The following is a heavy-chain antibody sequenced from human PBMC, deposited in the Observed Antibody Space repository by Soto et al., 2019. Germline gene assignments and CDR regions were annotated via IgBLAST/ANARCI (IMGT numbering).Heavy chain of an antibody. J-gene: IGHJ6*02. D-gene: IGHD2-21*02. CDR1: SGSISSGGYY. CDR3: AGDYGGDSGMLDGMDV. Sequence: QVQLQESGPGLVKPSQTLSLTCTVSSGSISSGGYYWRWIRQHPGKGLEWIGFVYSSGSTYYNPSLRSRVTISGDTSKNQFSLKLNSVPAADTAIYYWAGDYGGDSGMLDGMDVWGQGTTVTVSS. CDR2: VYSSGST. V-gene: IGHV4-31*03.